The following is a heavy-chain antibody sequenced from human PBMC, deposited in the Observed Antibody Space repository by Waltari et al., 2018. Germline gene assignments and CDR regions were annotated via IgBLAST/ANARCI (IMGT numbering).Heavy chain of an antibody. J-gene: IGHJ6*02. D-gene: IGHD6-6*01. CDR2: IDSDGRST. V-gene: IGHV3-74*01. Sequence: EVQLVESGGSLVQPGGSLSLSCIASGFPFSGHWLYWVPHAPGKGLVWVSRIDSDGRSTSYADSVKGRFTISRDNAKNTLYLQMNTLRAEDTAVYYCTRAFVNIAARGMDVWGQGTTVTVSS. CDR3: TRAFVNIAARGMDV. CDR1: GFPFSGHW.